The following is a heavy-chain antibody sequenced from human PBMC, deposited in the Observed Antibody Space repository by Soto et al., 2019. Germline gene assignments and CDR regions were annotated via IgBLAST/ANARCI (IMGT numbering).Heavy chain of an antibody. CDR2: ISSSSSTI. Sequence: EVQLVESGGGLVQPGGSLRLSCAASGFTFSSYSMNWVRQAPGKGLEWVSYISSSSSTIYYADSVKGRFTISRDNAKNSLYLQMNRLRAEDTAVYYCATKDIVVVVAAPGDWYADDYWGQGTLVTVSS. CDR1: GFTFSSYS. D-gene: IGHD2-15*01. J-gene: IGHJ4*02. CDR3: ATKDIVVVVAAPGDWYADDY. V-gene: IGHV3-48*01.